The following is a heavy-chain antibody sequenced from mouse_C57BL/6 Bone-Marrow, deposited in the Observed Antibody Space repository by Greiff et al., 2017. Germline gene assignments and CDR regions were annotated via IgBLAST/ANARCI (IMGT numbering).Heavy chain of an antibody. V-gene: IGHV1-64*01. D-gene: IGHD2-5*01. CDR3: ARFHSNYEYAN. J-gene: IGHJ3*01. CDR1: AYTFTSYW. Sequence: QVQLQQPGAELVKPGASVKLSCKASAYTFTSYWMHWVKQRPGQGLEWIGVIHPNSGSTNYNEKFKSKATLTVDKSSSTAYMQLSSLTSEDSAVYYCARFHSNYEYANWCRGTLATVTA. CDR2: IHPNSGST.